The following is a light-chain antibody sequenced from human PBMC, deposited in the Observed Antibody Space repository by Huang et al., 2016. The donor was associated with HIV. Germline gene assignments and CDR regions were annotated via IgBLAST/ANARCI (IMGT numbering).Light chain of an antibody. Sequence: EIVLTQSPATLSLSPGERATLSCRASQSVSSYLACHQQKPGQAPMLVIYDTSNRSAGTPSRFIGSGSGTDFTLTISSLEPEDFAVYDCQQRDNWHWPFGQGTKVEIK. CDR2: DTS. CDR3: QQRDNWHWP. J-gene: IGKJ1*01. V-gene: IGKV3-11*01. CDR1: QSVSSY.